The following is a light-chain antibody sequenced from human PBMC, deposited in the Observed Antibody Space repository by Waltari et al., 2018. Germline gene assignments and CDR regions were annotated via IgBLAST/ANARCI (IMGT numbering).Light chain of an antibody. V-gene: IGLV2-14*03. J-gene: IGLJ2*01. CDR1: SGDIGRYNY. CDR2: DVS. Sequence: SVLTQPASVSGSPGQSITISCTGTSGDIGRYNYVPWYQQHPGKVPKLMIHDVSERPSGVSDRFSGSKSGNTASLTISGLQAEDEADYYCSSYTSSSPLVVFGGGTKLTVL. CDR3: SSYTSSSPLVV.